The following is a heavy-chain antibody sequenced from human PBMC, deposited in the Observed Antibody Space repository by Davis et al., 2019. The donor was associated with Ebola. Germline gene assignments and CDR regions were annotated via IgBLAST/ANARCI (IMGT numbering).Heavy chain of an antibody. CDR1: GFTSTAYH. CDR2: ISRGGTTI. CDR3: AREPSSSWSEPHFDY. D-gene: IGHD6-13*01. Sequence: GGSLRLSCAASGFTSTAYHMNWIRQAPGKGLEWVSFISRGGTTIYYADSVKGRFTISRDNAENSLSLLVSSLRAEDTGVYYCAREPSSSWSEPHFDYWGQGILVTVSA. V-gene: IGHV3-11*01. J-gene: IGHJ4*02.